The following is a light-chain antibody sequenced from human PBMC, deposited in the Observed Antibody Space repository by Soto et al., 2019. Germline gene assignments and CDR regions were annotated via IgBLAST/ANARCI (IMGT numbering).Light chain of an antibody. CDR2: LGS. J-gene: IGKJ4*01. CDR1: ARLLHKNGYNY. Sequence: DDVMTQLPLTLPVTLGQPASISCMSSARLLHKNGYNYVDWYLQKPGQSPQLLIYLGSTRASGVPDRFSGSGSGTDFTLQITRVEAEDVGVYYCKQALQNPLTFGGGTKVDIK. CDR3: KQALQNPLT. V-gene: IGKV2-28*01.